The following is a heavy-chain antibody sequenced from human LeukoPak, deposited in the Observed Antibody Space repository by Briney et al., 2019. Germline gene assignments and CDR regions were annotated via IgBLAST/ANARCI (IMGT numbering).Heavy chain of an antibody. CDR1: GGSISSYY. V-gene: IGHV4-4*07. J-gene: IGHJ6*03. CDR2: IYTSGST. CDR3: ARNGVATLYYYYMDV. Sequence: SGTLSLACTVSGGSISSYYWSWIRQPAGKGLEWIGRIYTSGSTNYNPSLKSRVTMSVDTSKNQFSLKLSSVTAADTAVYYCARNGVATLYYYYMDVWGKGTTVTVSS. D-gene: IGHD5-12*01.